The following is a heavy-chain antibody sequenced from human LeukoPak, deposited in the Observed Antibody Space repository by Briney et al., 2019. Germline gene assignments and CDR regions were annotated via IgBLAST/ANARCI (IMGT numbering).Heavy chain of an antibody. CDR2: IYYSGST. V-gene: IGHV4-59*01. D-gene: IGHD3-10*01. CDR3: ARLRGSLPPYFDY. CDR1: GGSISSYY. Sequence: PSETLSLTCTVSGGSISSYYWSWIRQPPGKGLEWIGYIYYSGSTNYNPSLKSRVTISVDTSKNQFSLKPSSVTAADTAVYYCARLRGSLPPYFDYWGQGTLVTVSS. J-gene: IGHJ4*02.